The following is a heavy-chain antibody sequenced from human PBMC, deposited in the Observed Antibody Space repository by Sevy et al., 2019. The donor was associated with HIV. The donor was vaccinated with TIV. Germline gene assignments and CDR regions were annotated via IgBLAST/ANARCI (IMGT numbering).Heavy chain of an antibody. V-gene: IGHV5-51*01. D-gene: IGHD3-22*01. CDR2: IYPDASDT. Sequence: GESLKISCKGSGYSFTSHWIGWVRHMPGKGLEWMGIIYPDASDTRYSPSFQGQVTFSADKFISTAYLQWSSLQASDTAMYYCAASRSGYFDSSGYYIYWGQGTLVTVSS. CDR3: AASRSGYFDSSGYYIY. J-gene: IGHJ4*02. CDR1: GYSFTSHW.